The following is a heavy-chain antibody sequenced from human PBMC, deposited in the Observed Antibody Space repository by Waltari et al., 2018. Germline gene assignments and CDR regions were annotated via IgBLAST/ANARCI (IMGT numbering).Heavy chain of an antibody. V-gene: IGHV1-69*12. CDR3: ARVSQLAYYYYYMDV. Sequence: QVQLVQSGAEVKKPGSSVKVSCKASGGTFSSYAIRRVRPTPGQGLEWMGGIIPIFGTANDAQKFQGRVTITADESTSTAYMELSSLRSEDTAVYYCARVSQLAYYYYYMDVWGKGTTVTVSS. CDR1: GGTFSSYA. J-gene: IGHJ6*03. D-gene: IGHD6-6*01. CDR2: IIPIFGTA.